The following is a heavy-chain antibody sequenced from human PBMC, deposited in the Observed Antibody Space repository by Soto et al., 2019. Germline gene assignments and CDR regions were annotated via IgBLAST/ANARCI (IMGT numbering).Heavy chain of an antibody. CDR2: MNPNSGET. Sequence: QEQLVQSGAEVKKPGASVKVSCKTSGYTFTDYDINWVRQATGQGLEWIGWMNPNSGETGYAQKFPGRLTMTRSASLITAYLELSSLRSEDTAVYYCARVAVAARPRWYNWFDPWGQGTLVTVSS. J-gene: IGHJ5*02. V-gene: IGHV1-8*01. CDR3: ARVAVAARPRWYNWFDP. D-gene: IGHD2-15*01. CDR1: GYTFTDYD.